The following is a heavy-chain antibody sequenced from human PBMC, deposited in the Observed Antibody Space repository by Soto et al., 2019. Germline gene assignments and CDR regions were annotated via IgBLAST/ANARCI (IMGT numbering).Heavy chain of an antibody. Sequence: LRLSCAASGFTFSNAWMNWVRQAPGKGLEWVSSISSSSSYIYYADSVKGRFTISRDNAKNSLYLQMNSLRAEDTAVYYCASGLYCSSTSCYLDPWGQGTLVTVSS. J-gene: IGHJ5*02. CDR1: GFTFSNAW. CDR2: ISSSSSYI. V-gene: IGHV3-21*01. D-gene: IGHD2-2*01. CDR3: ASGLYCSSTSCYLDP.